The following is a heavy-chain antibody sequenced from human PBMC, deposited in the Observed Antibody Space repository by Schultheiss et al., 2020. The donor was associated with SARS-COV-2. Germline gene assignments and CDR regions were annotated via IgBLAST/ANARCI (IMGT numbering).Heavy chain of an antibody. CDR1: GFRFSDYV. J-gene: IGHJ6*02. D-gene: IGHD3-22*01. V-gene: IGHV3-30*01. CDR3: ASGYYYDSSGYYVAPIGYYYGMDV. Sequence: GGSLRLSCVASGFRFSDYVMNWVRQAPGKGLEWVAVISYDGSNKYYADSVKGRFTISRDNSKNTLYLQMNSLRADDTAVYYCASGYYYDSSGYYVAPIGYYYGMDVWGQGTTVTVSS. CDR2: ISYDGSNK.